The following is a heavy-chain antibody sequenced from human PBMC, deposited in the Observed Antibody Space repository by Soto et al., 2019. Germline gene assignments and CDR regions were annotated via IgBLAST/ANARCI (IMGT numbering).Heavy chain of an antibody. V-gene: IGHV3-21*01. D-gene: IGHD2-2*01. CDR3: ARDLKRGVVPAAIFGY. Sequence: GGSLRLSCAASGFTFSSYSMNWVRQAPGKGLEWVSSISSSSSYIYYADSVKGRFTISRDNAKNSLYLQMNSLRAEDTAVYYCARDLKRGVVPAAIFGYWGQGTLVTVSS. CDR1: GFTFSSYS. J-gene: IGHJ4*02. CDR2: ISSSSSYI.